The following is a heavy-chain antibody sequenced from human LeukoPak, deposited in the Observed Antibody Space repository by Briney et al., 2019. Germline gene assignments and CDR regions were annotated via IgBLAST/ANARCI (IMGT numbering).Heavy chain of an antibody. V-gene: IGHV4-59*08. Sequence: SETLSLTCTVSGGSISNYYWSWLRQPPGKGLEWLGYIYYSGSTNYNPSLKSRVTISVDTSKNQFSLKLSSVTAADTAVYYCARRTSGYDGSGYFDYWGQGTLVTVSS. J-gene: IGHJ4*02. CDR2: IYYSGST. CDR3: ARRTSGYDGSGYFDY. CDR1: GGSISNYY. D-gene: IGHD5-12*01.